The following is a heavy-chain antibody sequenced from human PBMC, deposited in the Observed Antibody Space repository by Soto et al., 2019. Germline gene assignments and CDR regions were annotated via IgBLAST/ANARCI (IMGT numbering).Heavy chain of an antibody. D-gene: IGHD6-13*01. CDR1: GGSISSDNW. Sequence: QVQLQESGPGLVRPSGTVSLTCAVSGGSISSDNWWSWVRQPPGKGLEWIGEIHHSGSTNYNPSLXSRVSMSVVPSKNLFSLTLNSVTAADTAFYYCARDQGSHPGDWGQGTLVSVSS. V-gene: IGHV4-4*02. CDR3: ARDQGSHPGD. CDR2: IHHSGST. J-gene: IGHJ4*02.